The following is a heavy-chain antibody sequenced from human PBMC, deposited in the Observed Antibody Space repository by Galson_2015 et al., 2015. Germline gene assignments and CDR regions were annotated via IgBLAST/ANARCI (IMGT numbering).Heavy chain of an antibody. CDR2: INHSGST. J-gene: IGHJ5*02. CDR3: ARVVGFGDYWFDP. D-gene: IGHD3-10*01. CDR1: GGSFSGYY. Sequence: ETLSLTCAVYGGSFSGYYWSWIRQPPGKGLEWIGEINHSGSTNYNPSLKSRVTISVDTSKNQFSLKLSSVTAADTAVYYCARVVGFGDYWFDPWGQGTLVTVSS. V-gene: IGHV4-34*01.